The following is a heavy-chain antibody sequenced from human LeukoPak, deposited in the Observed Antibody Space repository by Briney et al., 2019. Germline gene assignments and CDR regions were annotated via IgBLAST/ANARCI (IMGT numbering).Heavy chain of an antibody. CDR3: ARDPRNVGLAP. CDR2: ISGSGGST. D-gene: IGHD2-15*01. Sequence: GGSLRLSCAASGFTFSSYAMNWVRQTPGKGLEWVSSISGSGGSTYYADSVKGRFTISRDNSKNTLYVQMNSLRVEDTAVYYCARDPRNVGLAPWGQGTLVTVSS. V-gene: IGHV3-23*01. J-gene: IGHJ5*02. CDR1: GFTFSSYA.